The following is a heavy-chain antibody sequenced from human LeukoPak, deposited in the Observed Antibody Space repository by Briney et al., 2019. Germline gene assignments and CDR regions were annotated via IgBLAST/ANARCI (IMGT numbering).Heavy chain of an antibody. J-gene: IGHJ6*02. CDR2: ISGSGGST. Sequence: GGSLRLSCAASGFTFSTYAMSWVRQAPGGGLEWVSTISGSGGSTYYADSVKGRFTISRDNSKGTLYLQMDTLRGEDTAVYYCAKDQRRSAGLEPVYGMDVWGQGTLVTVSS. CDR3: AKDQRRSAGLEPVYGMDV. CDR1: GFTFSTYA. V-gene: IGHV3-23*01. D-gene: IGHD1-1*01.